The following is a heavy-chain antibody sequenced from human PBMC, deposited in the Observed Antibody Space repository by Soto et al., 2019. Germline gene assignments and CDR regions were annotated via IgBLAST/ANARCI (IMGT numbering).Heavy chain of an antibody. CDR1: GFILRNYW. V-gene: IGHV3-7*03. CDR2: IKEDGSEK. D-gene: IGHD3-16*02. J-gene: IGHJ5*02. CDR3: ARYRSLDP. Sequence: VGSLRLSCADSGFILRNYWMSWVRQAPGMGLQWVASIKEDGSEKYYVGPVKGRFTISRENAKNSLYLQMNGLRAEDTAVYYCARYRSLDPWGQGILVTVSA.